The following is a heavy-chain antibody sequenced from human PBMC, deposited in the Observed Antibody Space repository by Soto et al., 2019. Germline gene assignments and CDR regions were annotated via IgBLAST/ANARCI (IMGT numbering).Heavy chain of an antibody. CDR2: ISGSGGST. CDR1: GFTFSSYA. CDR3: AKNPILLWFSYYYYGMDV. D-gene: IGHD3-9*01. J-gene: IGHJ6*02. V-gene: IGHV3-23*01. Sequence: GGSLRLSCAASGFTFSSYAMSWVRQAPGKGLEWVSAISGSGGSTYYADSVKGRFTISRDNSKNTLYLQMNSLRAEDTAVYYCAKNPILLWFSYYYYGMDVWGQGTTVTVSS.